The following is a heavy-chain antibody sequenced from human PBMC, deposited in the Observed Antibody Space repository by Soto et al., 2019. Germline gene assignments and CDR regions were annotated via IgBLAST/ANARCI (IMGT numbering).Heavy chain of an antibody. CDR3: ARRLTSTVSALGY. D-gene: IGHD6-19*01. CDR2: ISEDGGNK. CDR1: GLTFTSYA. V-gene: IGHV3-30-3*01. J-gene: IGHJ4*02. Sequence: HPGGSLRLSCTASGLTFTSYAIHWVRQAPGKGLEWVSLISEDGGNKYFAESVRGRFLISRDNSKKTVYLQMNSLRPEDTAVYFCARRLTSTVSALGYWGQGTLVTASS.